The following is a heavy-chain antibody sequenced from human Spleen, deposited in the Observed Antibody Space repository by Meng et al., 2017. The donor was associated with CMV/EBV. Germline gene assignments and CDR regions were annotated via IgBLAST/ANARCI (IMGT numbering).Heavy chain of an antibody. V-gene: IGHV3-9*01. CDR3: TKDIGAARLANFDY. CDR2: ISWNSDFT. J-gene: IGHJ4*02. D-gene: IGHD6-6*01. Sequence: GGSLRLSCAASGFTFHDYAMHWVRQAPGKGLEWVSGISWNSDFTAYADSVKGRFTISRDNAKNSLFPQMISLGTEDTAFYYCTKDIGAARLANFDYWGQGTLVTVS. CDR1: GFTFHDYA.